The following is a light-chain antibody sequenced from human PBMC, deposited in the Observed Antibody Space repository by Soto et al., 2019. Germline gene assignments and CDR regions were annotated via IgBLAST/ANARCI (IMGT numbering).Light chain of an antibody. J-gene: IGKJ1*01. CDR3: QQYGSSPPT. V-gene: IGKV3-20*01. CDR1: QSVSSSY. Sequence: EIVLTQSPGTLSLSPGERATLSCRASQSVSSSYLAWYQQKPGQAPRLLIYGASSRATGIPDRFSGSGSGTDFTLTISSLETEDFAVYYCQQYGSSPPTFGQGTKVEIK. CDR2: GAS.